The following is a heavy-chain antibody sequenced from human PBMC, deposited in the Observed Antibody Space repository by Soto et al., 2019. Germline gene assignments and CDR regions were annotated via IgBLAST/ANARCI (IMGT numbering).Heavy chain of an antibody. V-gene: IGHV1-18*01. Sequence: QVPLVQSGAEVKKPGASVKVSCKASGYTFTSYGISWVRQAPVQGLEWMGWISAYNGNTNYAQKLQGRVTMTTDTSTSTAYMELRSLRSDDTAVYYCARVVNMVRGVIIEGLDYWGQGTLVTVSS. CDR2: ISAYNGNT. CDR1: GYTFTSYG. D-gene: IGHD3-10*01. J-gene: IGHJ4*02. CDR3: ARVVNMVRGVIIEGLDY.